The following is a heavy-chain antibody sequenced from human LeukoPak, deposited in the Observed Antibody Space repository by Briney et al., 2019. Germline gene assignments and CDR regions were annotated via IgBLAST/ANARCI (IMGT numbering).Heavy chain of an antibody. CDR2: ISYDGSNK. CDR1: GFTFSSYA. CDR3: ARDGYFRGSSWYGGMDV. Sequence: GGSLRLSCAASGFTFSSYAMSWVRQAPGKGLEWVAVISYDGSNKYYADSVKGRFTISRDNSKNTLYLQMNSLRAEDTAVYYCARDGYFRGSSWYGGMDVWGQGTTVTVSS. J-gene: IGHJ6*02. D-gene: IGHD6-13*01. V-gene: IGHV3-30*04.